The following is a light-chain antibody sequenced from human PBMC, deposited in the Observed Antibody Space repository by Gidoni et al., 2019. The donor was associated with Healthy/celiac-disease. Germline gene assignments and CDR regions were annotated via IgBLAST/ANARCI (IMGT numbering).Light chain of an antibody. CDR1: QSVSSSY. CDR2: GAS. CDR3: QQYGSSPKT. V-gene: IGKV3-20*01. Sequence: ASQSVSSSYLAWYQQKPGQAPRLLIYGASSRATGLPDRFSGSGSGTDFTLTISRLEPEDFAVYYCQQYGSSPKTFGQGTKVEIK. J-gene: IGKJ1*01.